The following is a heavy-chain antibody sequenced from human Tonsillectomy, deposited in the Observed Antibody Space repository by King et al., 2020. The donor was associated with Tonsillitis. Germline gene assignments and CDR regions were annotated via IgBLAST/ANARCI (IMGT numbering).Heavy chain of an antibody. V-gene: IGHV1-8*02. J-gene: IGHJ6*02. Sequence: VQLVESGAEVKKPGASVKVSCTTSGHSFTSYDIIWVRQATGQGLEWMGWMNPNRGNTGYAEKFQGRVTMTRNTSISAVYMELTSLRSEDTAVYYCALSYYDSTGYYNGADVWGQGTTVTVSS. CDR1: GHSFTSYD. CDR2: MNPNRGNT. CDR3: ALSYYDSTGYYNGADV. D-gene: IGHD3-22*01.